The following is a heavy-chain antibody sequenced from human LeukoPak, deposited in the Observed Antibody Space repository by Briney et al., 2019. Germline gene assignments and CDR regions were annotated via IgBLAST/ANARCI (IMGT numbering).Heavy chain of an antibody. CDR3: AKGPLRGVTKGPIDF. D-gene: IGHD3-10*01. CDR2: IYHSGST. J-gene: IGHJ4*02. Sequence: SETLSLTCTVSGYSISSGYYWGWIRQPPGKGLEWIGSIYHSGSTYYNPSLKSRVTISVDTSKNQFSLKLSSVTAADTAIYYCAKGPLRGVTKGPIDFWGQGTLVTVSS. CDR1: GYSISSGYY. V-gene: IGHV4-38-2*02.